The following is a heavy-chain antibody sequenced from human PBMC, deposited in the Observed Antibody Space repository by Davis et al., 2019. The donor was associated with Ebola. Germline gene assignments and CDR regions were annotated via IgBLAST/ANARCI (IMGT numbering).Heavy chain of an antibody. V-gene: IGHV3-53*05. CDR1: GVTVSSNY. CDR2: IYSGGST. D-gene: IGHD5-12*01. CDR3: AKARYSGYDYGYYFDY. Sequence: PGGSLRLSCAASGVTVSSNYMSWVRQAPGKGLEWGSVIYSGGSTYYADSVKGRFTISRDNSKNSLYLQMNSLRAEDTALYYCAKARYSGYDYGYYFDYWGQGTLVTVSS. J-gene: IGHJ4*02.